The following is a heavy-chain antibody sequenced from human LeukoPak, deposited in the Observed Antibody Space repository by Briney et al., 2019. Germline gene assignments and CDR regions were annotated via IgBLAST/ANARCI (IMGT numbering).Heavy chain of an antibody. CDR2: IYPGDSET. CDR3: ARQVTTMVRGSYYYGMDV. Sequence: PGESLKISCKGSGYSFTSYWIGWVRQMPGKGLEWMGIIYPGDSETRYSPSFQGQVTISADKSISTAYLQWSSLKASDTAMYYCARQVTTMVRGSYYYGMDVWGQGTTDTVSS. J-gene: IGHJ6*02. V-gene: IGHV5-51*01. CDR1: GYSFTSYW. D-gene: IGHD3-10*01.